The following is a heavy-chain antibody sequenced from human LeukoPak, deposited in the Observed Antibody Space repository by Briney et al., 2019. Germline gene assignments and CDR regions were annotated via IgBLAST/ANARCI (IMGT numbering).Heavy chain of an antibody. Sequence: SETLSLTCAVYGGSFSGYYWSWIRRPPGKGLEWIGEINHSGSTNYNPSLKSRVTISVDTSKNQFSLKLSSVTAADTAVYYCARGINLKTYYYGSGSFDYWGQGTLVTVSS. CDR1: GGSFSGYY. J-gene: IGHJ4*02. CDR2: INHSGST. D-gene: IGHD3-10*01. V-gene: IGHV4-34*01. CDR3: ARGINLKTYYYGSGSFDY.